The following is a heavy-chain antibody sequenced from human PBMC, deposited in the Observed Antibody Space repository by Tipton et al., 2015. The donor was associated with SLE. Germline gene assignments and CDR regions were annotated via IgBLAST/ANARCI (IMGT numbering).Heavy chain of an antibody. D-gene: IGHD4-17*01. CDR2: IYYSGST. J-gene: IGHJ4*02. CDR1: GGSISSSSYY. Sequence: TLSLTCTVSGGSISSSSYYWGWIRQPPGKGLEWIGSIYYSGSTYYNPSLKSRVTISVDTSKNQFSLKLSSVTAADMAVYYCARQEGGDRAGYWGQGTLVTVSS. V-gene: IGHV4-39*07. CDR3: ARQEGGDRAGY.